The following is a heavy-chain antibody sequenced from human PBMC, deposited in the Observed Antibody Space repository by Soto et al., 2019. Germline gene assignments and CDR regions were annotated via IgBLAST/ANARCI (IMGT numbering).Heavy chain of an antibody. J-gene: IGHJ5*01. Sequence: QVQLQESGPGLVKPSGTLSLTCVVSGDSINDWWWSWVRQPPGKGLEWIGDIYHSGGTNYNPSLKSRVPISIDKSKNQFSLNLSSGTAADTAVYYCAPRLSSGPSWGQRTLVTVS. CDR2: IYHSGGT. D-gene: IGHD2-8*02. CDR3: APRLSSGPS. CDR1: GDSINDWW. V-gene: IGHV4-4*02.